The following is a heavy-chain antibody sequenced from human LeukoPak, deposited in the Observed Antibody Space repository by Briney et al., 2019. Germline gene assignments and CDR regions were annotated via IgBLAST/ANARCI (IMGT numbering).Heavy chain of an antibody. CDR2: VYYSGST. D-gene: IGHD6-6*01. V-gene: IGHV4-59*01. CDR1: GGSISHYY. CDR3: ARARQSSSSLRRYYYYGMDV. Sequence: SETLSLTCTVSGGSISHYYWRWIRQPPGKGLEWIGYVYYSGSTNYSPSLRSRVTISVDTSKNQFSLKLSSVTAADTAVYYCARARQSSSSLRRYYYYGMDVWGQGTTVTVSS. J-gene: IGHJ6*02.